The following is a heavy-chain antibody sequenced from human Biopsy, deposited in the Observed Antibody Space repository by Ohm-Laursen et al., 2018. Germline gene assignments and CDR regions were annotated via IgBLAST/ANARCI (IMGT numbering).Heavy chain of an antibody. V-gene: IGHV4-59*01. D-gene: IGHD3-16*01. Sequence: GTLSPTCTVSRDSISNYYWTWIRQSPGKGLEWIGYIYYTGSTNYNPSVKSRVTISVDTSKNQLSLKLNSVTAADTAVYFCARDSRGGHLNTTLITGKNLDSWGQGILVTVSS. CDR2: IYYTGST. J-gene: IGHJ4*02. CDR1: RDSISNYY. CDR3: ARDSRGGHLNTTLITGKNLDS.